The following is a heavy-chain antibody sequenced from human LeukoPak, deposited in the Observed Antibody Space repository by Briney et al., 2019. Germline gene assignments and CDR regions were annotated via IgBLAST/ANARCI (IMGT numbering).Heavy chain of an antibody. Sequence: SETLSLTCTVSGGSISNSSYYWGWIRQPPGKGLEWIGSIYYSGSTYYNPSLKSRVTISVDTSKNQFSLKLSSVTAADTAVYYCARLIAPPLDYGDYDDAFDIWGQGTMVTVSS. CDR1: GGSISNSSYY. V-gene: IGHV4-39*01. CDR3: ARLIAPPLDYGDYDDAFDI. D-gene: IGHD4-17*01. CDR2: IYYSGST. J-gene: IGHJ3*02.